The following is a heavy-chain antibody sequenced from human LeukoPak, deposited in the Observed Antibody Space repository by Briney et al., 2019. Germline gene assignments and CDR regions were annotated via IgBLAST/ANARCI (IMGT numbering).Heavy chain of an antibody. CDR2: ISSGGTYE. D-gene: IGHD3-10*01. CDR1: GFTFSNYV. V-gene: IGHV3-30*01. J-gene: IGHJ4*02. CDR3: ARDSTYYYDSGSSGPHYFDN. Sequence: GGSLRLSCAASGFTFSNYVMHWVRQAPGKGLEWVSLISSGGTYEYYADSVKGRFTISRDNSKNTLYLQLNSLRAEDTAVYYCARDSTYYYDSGSSGPHYFDNWGQGTLVTVSS.